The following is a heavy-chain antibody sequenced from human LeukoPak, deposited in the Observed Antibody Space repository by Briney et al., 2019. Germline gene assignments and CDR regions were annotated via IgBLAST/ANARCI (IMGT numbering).Heavy chain of an antibody. V-gene: IGHV3-23*01. CDR2: ISGSGGST. CDR1: GFTFSSYA. CDR3: ARRRGGGSYDY. Sequence: GGSLRLSCAASGFTFSSYAMSWVRQAPGKGVGWVSGISGSGGSTYYADSVKGRFTISRDNSKNTLDLQMNSLRAEDTAVYYCARRRGGGSYDYWGQGTLVTVSS. D-gene: IGHD3-16*01. J-gene: IGHJ4*02.